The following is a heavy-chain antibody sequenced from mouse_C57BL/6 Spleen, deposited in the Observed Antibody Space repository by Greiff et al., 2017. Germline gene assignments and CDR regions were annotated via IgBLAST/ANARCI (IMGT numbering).Heavy chain of an antibody. J-gene: IGHJ1*03. V-gene: IGHV1-80*01. CDR2: IYPGDGDT. CDR3: ARQGWLPSYFDV. D-gene: IGHD2-3*01. Sequence: VKLVESGAELVKPGASVKISCKASGYAFSSYWMNWVKQRPGKGLEWIGQIYPGDGDTNYNGKLKGKATLTADKSSSTAYMQLSSLTSEDSAVYVCARQGWLPSYFDVWGTGTTVTVSS. CDR1: GYAFSSYW.